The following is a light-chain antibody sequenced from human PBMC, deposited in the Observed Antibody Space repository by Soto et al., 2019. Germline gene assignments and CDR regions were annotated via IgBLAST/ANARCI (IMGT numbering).Light chain of an antibody. CDR3: QQSYSTPFT. CDR1: QSISSN. Sequence: DIQMTQSPSSLPASVGDRVTITCRASQSISSNLNWYQQRPGKAPELLIFAASSLQSGVPSRFSGSGSGTDFTLTISSLQPADFATYYCQQSYSTPFTCGPGTKVDLK. J-gene: IGKJ3*01. CDR2: AAS. V-gene: IGKV1-39*01.